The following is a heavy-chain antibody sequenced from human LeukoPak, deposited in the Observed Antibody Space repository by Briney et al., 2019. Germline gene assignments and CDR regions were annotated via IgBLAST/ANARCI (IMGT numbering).Heavy chain of an antibody. J-gene: IGHJ4*02. CDR2: IGSSGSTT. V-gene: IGHV3-48*03. CDR1: GVPFSVYE. Sequence: GGSLRLSCAVSGVPFSVYEVNWGRQAPGQGLEWVSNIGSSGSTTYYADSVKGRFSISRDNAKGSLYLHMNSLRVEDTAVYYCALLAVASDFDYWGQGALVTVSS. D-gene: IGHD6-19*01. CDR3: ALLAVASDFDY.